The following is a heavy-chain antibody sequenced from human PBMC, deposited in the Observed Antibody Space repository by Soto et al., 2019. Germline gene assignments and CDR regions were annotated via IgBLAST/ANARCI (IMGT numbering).Heavy chain of an antibody. CDR3: EKVPSPLTPQNAFDI. J-gene: IGHJ3*02. CDR2: ISGSGGST. CDR1: GVTCSSYA. V-gene: IGHV3-23*01. Sequence: GFLRLSCAAAGVTCSSYARRWVRQAPGKGLEWVSAISGSGGSTYYADSVKGRFTISRDNSKNTLYLQMNSLRAEDTAVYYCEKVPSPLTPQNAFDIWGQGTMVTVSS. D-gene: IGHD3-16*01.